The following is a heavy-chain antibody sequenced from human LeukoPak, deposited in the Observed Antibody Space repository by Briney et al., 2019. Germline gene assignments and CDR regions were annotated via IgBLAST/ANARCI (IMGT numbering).Heavy chain of an antibody. Sequence: SETLSLTCAVYGGSFSGYYWSWIRQPPGKGLEWIGEINHSGSTNYNPSLKSRVTISVDTSKNQFSLKLSSVTAADTAVYYCARHHAYDHVWGSYPRGAFDIWGQGTMVTVSS. CDR3: ARHHAYDHVWGSYPRGAFDI. J-gene: IGHJ3*02. CDR1: GGSFSGYY. CDR2: INHSGST. D-gene: IGHD3-16*01. V-gene: IGHV4-34*01.